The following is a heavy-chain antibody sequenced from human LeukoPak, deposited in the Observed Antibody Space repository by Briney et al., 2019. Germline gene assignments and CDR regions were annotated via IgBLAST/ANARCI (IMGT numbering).Heavy chain of an antibody. CDR1: GGTFSSYA. CDR2: IIPILGIA. J-gene: IGHJ6*02. D-gene: IGHD1-26*01. V-gene: IGHV1-69*04. CDR3: ASTPPRVGATNYYYYGMDV. Sequence: SVKVSCRASGGTFSSYAISWVRQAPGQGLEWMGRIIPILGIANYAQKFQGRVTITADKSTSTAYMELSSLRSEDTAVYYRASTPPRVGATNYYYYGMDVWGQGTTVTVSS.